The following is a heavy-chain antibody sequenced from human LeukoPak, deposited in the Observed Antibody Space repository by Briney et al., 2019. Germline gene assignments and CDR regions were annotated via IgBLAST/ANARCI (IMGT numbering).Heavy chain of an antibody. CDR1: GFTFSNYW. CDR3: AKDLSSAITSALVLDV. CDR2: ITWNRDNI. D-gene: IGHD3-22*01. J-gene: IGHJ6*02. Sequence: GGSLRLSCAASGFTFSNYWMNWVRQAPGKGLEWVSGITWNRDNIGYGDSVKGRFTISRDNVKNVLYLQMTSLRPEDTALYYCAKDLSSAITSALVLDVRGQGTTVIVSS. V-gene: IGHV3-20*04.